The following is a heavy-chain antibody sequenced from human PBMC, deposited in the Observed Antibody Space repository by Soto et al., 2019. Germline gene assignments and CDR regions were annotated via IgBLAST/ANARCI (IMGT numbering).Heavy chain of an antibody. CDR1: GGSFSGYY. Sequence: PSETLSLTCAVYGGSFSGYYWSWIRQPPGKGLEWIGEINHSGSTNYNPSLKSRVTISVDTSKNQFSLKLSSVTAADTALYYCATGRQRPSAAYNGHGYYGMDVWGQGPTVTVSS. D-gene: IGHD1-1*01. V-gene: IGHV4-34*01. CDR3: ATGRQRPSAAYNGHGYYGMDV. J-gene: IGHJ6*02. CDR2: INHSGST.